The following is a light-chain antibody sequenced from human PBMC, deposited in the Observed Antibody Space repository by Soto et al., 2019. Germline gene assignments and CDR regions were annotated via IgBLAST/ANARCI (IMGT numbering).Light chain of an antibody. CDR2: EVS. V-gene: IGLV2-14*01. CDR3: SSYTSSSTLVI. CDR1: SSDVGGYNY. Sequence: QSALTQPASVSGSPGQSITISCTGTSSDVGGYNYVSWYQQHPGKAPKLMISEVSHRPSGVSIRFSGSKSGNTASLTISGLQAEDEADYYCSSYTSSSTLVIFGGGTKLTVL. J-gene: IGLJ2*01.